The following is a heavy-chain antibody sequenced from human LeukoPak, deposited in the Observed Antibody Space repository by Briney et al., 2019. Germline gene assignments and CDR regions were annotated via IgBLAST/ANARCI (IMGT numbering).Heavy chain of an antibody. CDR1: GFTFSSYG. CDR2: IRYDGSNK. J-gene: IGHJ4*02. V-gene: IGHV3-30*02. D-gene: IGHD3-10*01. CDR3: AKDYYGSGSYHENFDY. Sequence: GGSLRLSCAASGFTFSSYGMHWVRQAPGKGLEWVAFIRYDGSNKYYADSVKGRFTISRDNSKNTLYLQMNSLRAEDTAVYYCAKDYYGSGSYHENFDYWGQGTLVTVSS.